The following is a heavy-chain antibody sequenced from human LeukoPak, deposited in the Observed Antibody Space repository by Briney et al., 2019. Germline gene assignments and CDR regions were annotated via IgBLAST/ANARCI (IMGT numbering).Heavy chain of an antibody. CDR3: AREYYDYVWGSYRPAAFDI. Sequence: SETLSLTCTVSGGSISSYYWSWIRQPAGKGLEWIGRIYTSGSTNYNPSLKSRVTMSVDTSKNQFSLKLSSVTAADTAVYYCAREYYDYVWGSYRPAAFDIWGQGTMVTVSS. CDR2: IYTSGST. CDR1: GGSISSYY. J-gene: IGHJ3*02. V-gene: IGHV4-4*07. D-gene: IGHD3-16*02.